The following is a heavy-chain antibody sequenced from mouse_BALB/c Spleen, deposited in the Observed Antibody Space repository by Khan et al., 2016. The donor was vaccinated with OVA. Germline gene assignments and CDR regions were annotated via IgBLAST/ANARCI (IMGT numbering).Heavy chain of an antibody. CDR2: INPTSGYT. CDR1: GYTFTYYW. V-gene: IGHV1-7*01. J-gene: IGHJ2*01. CDR3: ARDRIDY. Sequence: QVQLQQSGAELAKPGASVKMSCKASGYTFTYYWMHWIKQRPGQGLEWIGYINPTSGYTDYNQKFKDKATLTAEKSSSTAYMQLSSLTSDDSAVYYCARDRIDYWGQGTALTVSS.